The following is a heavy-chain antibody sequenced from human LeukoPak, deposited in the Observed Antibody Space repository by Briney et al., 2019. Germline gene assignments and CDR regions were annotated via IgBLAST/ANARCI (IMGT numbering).Heavy chain of an antibody. V-gene: IGHV3-23*01. Sequence: GGSLRLSCAASGFTFSSYGMHWVRQAPGKGLEWVSAISGSGGSTYYADSVKGRFTISRDNSKNTLYLQMNSLRAEDTAVYYCAKETPLWVVVPAATRESDYWGQGTLVTVSS. CDR3: AKETPLWVVVPAATRESDY. CDR1: GFTFSSYG. D-gene: IGHD2-2*01. J-gene: IGHJ4*02. CDR2: ISGSGGST.